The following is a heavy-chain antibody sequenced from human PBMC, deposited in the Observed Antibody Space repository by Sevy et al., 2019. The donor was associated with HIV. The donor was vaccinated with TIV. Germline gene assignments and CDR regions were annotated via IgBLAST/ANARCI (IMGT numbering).Heavy chain of an antibody. J-gene: IGHJ5*02. CDR1: GGSISVYY. CDR3: ARAPPVRSGDDSLNWFDP. CDR2: VYHTGTT. Sequence: SETLSLTCTVSGGSISVYYWSWIRQPPGKELEYIGYVYHTGTTNYNPSLKSRVTISVDTSNNQFSLKLTSVTAADTAVYYCARAPPVRSGDDSLNWFDPWGQGTLVTVSS. V-gene: IGHV4-59*01. D-gene: IGHD5-12*01.